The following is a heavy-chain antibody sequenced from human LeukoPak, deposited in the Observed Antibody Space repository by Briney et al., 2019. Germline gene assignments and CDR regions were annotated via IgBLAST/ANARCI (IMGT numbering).Heavy chain of an antibody. V-gene: IGHV1-8*01. CDR3: ARRSEVGAFDP. J-gene: IGHJ5*02. Sequence: ASVKVSCKASGYTFTSYDINWVRQATGQGLEWMGWMNPNSGNTGYAQKLQGRVTMTTDTSTSTAYMELRSLRSDDTAVYYCARRSEVGAFDPWGQGTLVTVSS. D-gene: IGHD1-26*01. CDR2: MNPNSGNT. CDR1: GYTFTSYD.